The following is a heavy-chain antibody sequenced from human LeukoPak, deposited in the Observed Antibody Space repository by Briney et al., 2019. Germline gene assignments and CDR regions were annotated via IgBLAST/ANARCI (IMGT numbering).Heavy chain of an antibody. CDR2: ISSSGDST. CDR1: GLTFSTYG. Sequence: PGGSLRLSCAGSGLTFSTYGMSWVRQAPNKGLDWLSTISSSGDSTYYADSVKGRFTISRDNSKNTLYLQMSSLSAEDTAVYYCAGKLLAAAAPWYFDLWGRGTLVTVSS. V-gene: IGHV3-23*01. CDR3: AGKLLAAAAPWYFDL. J-gene: IGHJ2*01. D-gene: IGHD6-13*01.